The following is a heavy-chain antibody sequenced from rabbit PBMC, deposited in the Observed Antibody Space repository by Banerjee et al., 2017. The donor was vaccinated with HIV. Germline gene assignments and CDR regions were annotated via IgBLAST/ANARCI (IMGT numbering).Heavy chain of an antibody. CDR3: ARADYAYGGLFKL. CDR1: GFSFSNKYV. D-gene: IGHD6-1*01. V-gene: IGHV1S45*01. CDR2: INTNSGNT. J-gene: IGHJ4*01. Sequence: QEQLKESGGDLVKPEGSPTLTCTASGFSFSNKYVMCWVRQAPGKGLEWIGCINTNSGNTVYASWAKGRFTISKTSSTTVPLQMTSLTAADTATYFCARADYAYGGLFKLWGPGTLVTVS.